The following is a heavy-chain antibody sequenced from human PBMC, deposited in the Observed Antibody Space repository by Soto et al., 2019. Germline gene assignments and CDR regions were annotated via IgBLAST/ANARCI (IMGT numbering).Heavy chain of an antibody. Sequence: XSVKGTCNAAGYTFTSYGIIWVRQAPGQGLEWMGWISAYNGNTNYAQKLQGRVTMTTDTSTSTAYMELRSLRSDDTAVYYCARDLVYSSSWRAPGYYYGMDVWGQRTTVTVSS. V-gene: IGHV1-18*04. J-gene: IGHJ6*02. CDR1: GYTFTSYG. D-gene: IGHD6-13*01. CDR2: ISAYNGNT. CDR3: ARDLVYSSSWRAPGYYYGMDV.